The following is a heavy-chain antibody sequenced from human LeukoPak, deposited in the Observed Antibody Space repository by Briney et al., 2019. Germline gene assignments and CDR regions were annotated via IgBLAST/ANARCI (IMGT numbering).Heavy chain of an antibody. J-gene: IGHJ4*02. V-gene: IGHV3-7*04. CDR2: IKHDGSEK. D-gene: IGHD1-26*01. CDR3: ARSPYSGSYGPFDY. Sequence: GGSLRLSCAASGFTFSSYAMSWVRQAPGKGLEWVANIKHDGSEKSYVDSVKGRFTISRDDAKNSLYLQMNSLRAEDTALYYCARSPYSGSYGPFDYWGQGTLVTVSS. CDR1: GFTFSSYA.